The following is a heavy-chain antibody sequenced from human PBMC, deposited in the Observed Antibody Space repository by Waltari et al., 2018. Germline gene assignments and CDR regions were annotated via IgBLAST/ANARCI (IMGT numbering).Heavy chain of an antibody. CDR3: ARYIAVAGNFDY. D-gene: IGHD6-19*01. J-gene: IGHJ4*02. V-gene: IGHV4-59*11. Sequence: QVQLQESGPGLVKPSETLSLTCTVSGGSISSHYWSWIRQPPGKGLEWIGYIYYSESTNYNPSLKSRVTISVDTSKNQFSLKLSSVTAADTAVYYCARYIAVAGNFDYWGQGTLVTVSS. CDR2: IYYSEST. CDR1: GGSISSHY.